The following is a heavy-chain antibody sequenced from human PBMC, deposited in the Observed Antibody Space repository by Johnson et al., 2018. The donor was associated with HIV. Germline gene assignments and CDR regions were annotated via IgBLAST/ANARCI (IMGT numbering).Heavy chain of an antibody. J-gene: IGHJ3*01. D-gene: IGHD5-12*01. CDR1: GFSFSTYG. CDR2: IWAEGSNT. Sequence: QVQLVESGGGVVQTGRSLRLSCASSGFSFSTYGMHWVRQAPGKGLEWVAIIWAEGSNTYYADSVKGRFTISRDNSKNTRYLQMNSLRAEDTAVYYCAKAPPLSTYDYDAFDVWGQGTMVTVSS. CDR3: AKAPPLSTYDYDAFDV. V-gene: IGHV3-33*06.